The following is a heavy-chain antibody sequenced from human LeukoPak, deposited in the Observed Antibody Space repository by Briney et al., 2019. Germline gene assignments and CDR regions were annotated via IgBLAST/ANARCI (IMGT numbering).Heavy chain of an antibody. Sequence: GGSLRLSCAASGFTFSSFAMSWVRQAPGEGLEWVSRISGDGSITAYADSVKGRFTISRDNAKNTLYLQMNSLRAEDTAVYYCARGRAGNYYNHNDYWGQGTLVTVSS. V-gene: IGHV3-74*01. D-gene: IGHD3-10*01. CDR2: ISGDGSIT. CDR3: ARGRAGNYYNHNDY. J-gene: IGHJ4*01. CDR1: GFTFSSFA.